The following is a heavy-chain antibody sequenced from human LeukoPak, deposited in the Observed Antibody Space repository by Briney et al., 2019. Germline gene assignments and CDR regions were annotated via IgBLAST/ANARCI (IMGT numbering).Heavy chain of an antibody. V-gene: IGHV1-69*05. CDR1: GGTFSSYA. CDR3: ARDHSGWPYLVDY. J-gene: IGHJ4*02. CDR2: IIPIFGTA. Sequence: SVKVPCKASGGTFSSYAISWVRQAPGQGLEWMGGIIPIFGTANYAQKFQGRVTITTDESTSTAYMELSSLRSEDTAVYYCARDHSGWPYLVDYWGQGTLVTVSS. D-gene: IGHD6-19*01.